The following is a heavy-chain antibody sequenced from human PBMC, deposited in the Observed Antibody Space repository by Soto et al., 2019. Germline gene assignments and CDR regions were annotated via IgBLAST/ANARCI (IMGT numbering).Heavy chain of an antibody. D-gene: IGHD1-26*01. J-gene: IGHJ4*02. CDR2: IYYSGST. Sequence: TSETLSLTCTVSGGSISSGGYYWSWIRQHPGKGLEWIGYIYYSGSTYYNPSLKSRVTISVDTSKNQFSLKLSSVTAADTAVYYCARGAVGATPFDYWGQGTLVTVSS. CDR1: GGSISSGGYY. CDR3: ARGAVGATPFDY. V-gene: IGHV4-31*03.